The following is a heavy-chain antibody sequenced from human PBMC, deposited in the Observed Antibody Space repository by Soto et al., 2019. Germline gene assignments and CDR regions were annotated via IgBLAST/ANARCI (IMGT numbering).Heavy chain of an antibody. Sequence: EVQLVETGGGLIQPGGSLRLSCAASGFTVSTNYMNWVRQAPGKGLEWVSVIYSGGSTYYADSVKGRFTISRDNSKNTLDLQMNRLRAEDTAVYYCARARGSSSWYAGIFDFWGQGTLVTVSS. D-gene: IGHD6-13*01. CDR3: ARARGSSSWYAGIFDF. CDR1: GFTVSTNY. J-gene: IGHJ4*02. V-gene: IGHV3-53*02. CDR2: IYSGGST.